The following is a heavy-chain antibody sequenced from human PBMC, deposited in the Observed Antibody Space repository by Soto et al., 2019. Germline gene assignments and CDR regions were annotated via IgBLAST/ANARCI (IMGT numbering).Heavy chain of an antibody. CDR1: GASISSRGFY. J-gene: IGHJ5*01. V-gene: IGHV4-31*03. CDR3: ARVSAAGTRWFDS. Sequence: QVQLQESGPGLVQPSQTLSLTCTVSGASISSRGFYWSWIRQFPGKGLEWIGYIDYRGRTFYNPSLKSRATISRDTSKSQFSLNVNSVTAADTAVFYCARVSAAGTRWFDSWGQGTLVTVSS. CDR2: IDYRGRT. D-gene: IGHD6-13*01.